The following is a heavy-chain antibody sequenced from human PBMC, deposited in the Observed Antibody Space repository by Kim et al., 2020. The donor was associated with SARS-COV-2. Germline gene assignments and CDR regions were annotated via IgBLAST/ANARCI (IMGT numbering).Heavy chain of an antibody. Sequence: SETLSLTCTVSGGSISSGDYYWSWIRQPPGKGLEWIGYIYYSGSTYYNPSLKSRVTISVDTSKNQFSLKLSSVTAADTAVYYCARGGCSSTSCFFDYWGQGTLVTVSS. CDR1: GGSISSGDYY. J-gene: IGHJ4*02. CDR2: IYYSGST. D-gene: IGHD2-2*01. CDR3: ARGGCSSTSCFFDY. V-gene: IGHV4-30-4*01.